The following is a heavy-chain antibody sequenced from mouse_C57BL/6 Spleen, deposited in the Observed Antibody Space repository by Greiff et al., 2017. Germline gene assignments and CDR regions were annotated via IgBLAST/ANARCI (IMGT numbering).Heavy chain of an antibody. D-gene: IGHD4-1*01. CDR3: ERSELSDDAMDD. V-gene: IGHV1-7*01. CDR2: INPSSGYT. J-gene: IGHJ4*01. CDR1: GYTFTSYW. Sequence: QVQLQQSGAELAKPGASVKLSCKASGYTFTSYWMHWVKQRPGQGLEWIGYINPSSGYTKYNQKFKDKATLTADKSSSTAYMQMNSLTYEDSAVYYCERSELSDDAMDDWGQGTSVTVSS.